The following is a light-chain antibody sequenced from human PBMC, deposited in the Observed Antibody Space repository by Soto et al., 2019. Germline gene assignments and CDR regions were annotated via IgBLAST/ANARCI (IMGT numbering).Light chain of an antibody. CDR1: QSVSSKS. V-gene: IGKV3-20*01. CDR2: GVS. CDR3: QQYGNSRT. J-gene: IGKJ1*01. Sequence: EIVLTQSPGTLSLSPGERATLYCRASQSVSSKSLAWYQQKPGQAPRLLIYGVSIRATGIPDRISGSGSGTDFILTISRREPEDFAVYYCQQYGNSRTFGQGTKVEIK.